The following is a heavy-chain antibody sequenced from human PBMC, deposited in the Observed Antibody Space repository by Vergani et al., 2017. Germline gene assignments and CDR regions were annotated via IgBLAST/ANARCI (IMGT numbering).Heavy chain of an antibody. D-gene: IGHD6-13*01. CDR1: GGSFSGYY. Sequence: QVQLQQWGAGLLKPSETLSLTCAVYGGSFSGYYWSWIRQPPGKGLEWIGEINHSGSTNYNPSLKSRVTISVDTSKNQFSLKLSSVTAAATAVYYCARGLRHSSSWLRAPRYGMDVWGQGTTVTVSS. J-gene: IGHJ6*02. CDR3: ARGLRHSSSWLRAPRYGMDV. CDR2: INHSGST. V-gene: IGHV4-34*01.